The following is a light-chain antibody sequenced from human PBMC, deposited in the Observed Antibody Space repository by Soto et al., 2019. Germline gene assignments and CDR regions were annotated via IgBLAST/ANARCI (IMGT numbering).Light chain of an antibody. CDR1: QTVSSN. J-gene: IGKJ3*01. CDR3: QQYTNWPFT. V-gene: IGKV3-15*01. Sequence: EIVMTQSPGTLSVSPGERATLSCRASQTVSSNLAWYQQKPGQAPRLLIYDAFTRATGIPARFSASGSGTDFTLTISSLQSEDFAVYYCQQYTNWPFTFGPGNKVDIK. CDR2: DAF.